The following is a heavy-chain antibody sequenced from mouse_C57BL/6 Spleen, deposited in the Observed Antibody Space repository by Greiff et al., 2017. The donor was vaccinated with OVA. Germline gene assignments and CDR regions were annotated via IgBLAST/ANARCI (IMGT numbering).Heavy chain of an antibody. J-gene: IGHJ4*01. CDR2: IDPETGGT. CDR1: GYTFTDYE. V-gene: IGHV1-15*01. Sequence: QVQLQQSGAELVRPGASVTLSCKASGYTFTDYEMHWVKQTPVHGLEWIGAIDPETGGTAYNQKFKGKAILTADKSYSTAYMELRSLTSEDSAVYYCTRRDYYGSSYNYAMDYWGQGTSVTVSS. CDR3: TRRDYYGSSYNYAMDY. D-gene: IGHD1-1*01.